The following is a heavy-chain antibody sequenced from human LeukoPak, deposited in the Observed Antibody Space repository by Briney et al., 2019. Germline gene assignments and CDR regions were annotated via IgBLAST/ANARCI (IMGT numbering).Heavy chain of an antibody. CDR1: GASISSSDSY. J-gene: IGHJ4*02. CDR2: IYRRGST. V-gene: IGHV4-39*02. CDR3: ARGLGSSWYGD. Sequence: SETLSLTCTVSGASISSSDSYWSWIRQPPGKGLEWIGSIYRRGSTSYNPSLKSRVTVSEDMSKNHFSLRLSSVTAADTAVYYCARGLGSSWYGDWGQGTLVTVSS. D-gene: IGHD6-13*01.